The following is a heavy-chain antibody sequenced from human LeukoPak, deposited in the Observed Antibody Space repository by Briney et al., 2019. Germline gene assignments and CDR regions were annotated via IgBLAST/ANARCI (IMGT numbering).Heavy chain of an antibody. CDR2: IYWNDDK. Sequence: SGPTLVNPTQTLTLTCTFSGFSLSTSGVGVGWIRRPPGKALEWLSLIYWNDDKRYSPSLKSRLTITKDTSKNQVVLTMTNMDPVDTATYYCARELLWFGKVPEPYMDVWGKGTTVTVSS. CDR3: ARELLWFGKVPEPYMDV. V-gene: IGHV2-5*01. J-gene: IGHJ6*03. D-gene: IGHD3-10*01. CDR1: GFSLSTSGVG.